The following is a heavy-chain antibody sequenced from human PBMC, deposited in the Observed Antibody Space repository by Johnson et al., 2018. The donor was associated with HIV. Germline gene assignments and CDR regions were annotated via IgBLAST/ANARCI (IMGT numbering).Heavy chain of an antibody. CDR3: ARQTTVVSGDAFDI. CDR2: ISSSGSTI. CDR1: RFSFNKYW. Sequence: VQLVESGGGVVQPGGSLRLSCAASRFSFNKYWMTWVRQAPGKGLEWVSYISSSGSTIYYAASVKGRFTISRENAKNSLYLQMNSLRAGDTAVYYCARQTTVVSGDAFDIWGQGTMVTVSS. D-gene: IGHD4-23*01. J-gene: IGHJ3*02. V-gene: IGHV3-48*01.